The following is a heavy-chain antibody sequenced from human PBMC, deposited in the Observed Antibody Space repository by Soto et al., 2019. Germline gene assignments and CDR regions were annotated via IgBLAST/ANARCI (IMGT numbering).Heavy chain of an antibody. J-gene: IGHJ5*02. V-gene: IGHV1-69*01. D-gene: IGHD2-15*01. CDR1: GGTFSSYA. CDR2: IIPIFGTA. Sequence: PVNVSCKASGGTFSSYAISWVRQAPGQGLEWIGGIIPIFGTANYAQKFQGRVTITADESTSTAYMELSSLRSEDTAVYYCAREVVAALGWFDPWGQGTLVTVSS. CDR3: AREVVAALGWFDP.